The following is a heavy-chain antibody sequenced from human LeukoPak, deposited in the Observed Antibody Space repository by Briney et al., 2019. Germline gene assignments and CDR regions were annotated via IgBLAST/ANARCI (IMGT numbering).Heavy chain of an antibody. D-gene: IGHD2-15*01. J-gene: IGHJ6*03. Sequence: SETLSLTCTVSGGSISSYYWSWMRQPPGKGLEWIGYIYYSGSTNYNPSLKSRVAISVDASKKQFSLKLSSVSAADTAVYYCARVSGCSGGSCYSPSYYYYYYMDVWGKGTTVTVSS. CDR1: GGSISSYY. V-gene: IGHV4-59*01. CDR3: ARVSGCSGGSCYSPSYYYYYYMDV. CDR2: IYYSGST.